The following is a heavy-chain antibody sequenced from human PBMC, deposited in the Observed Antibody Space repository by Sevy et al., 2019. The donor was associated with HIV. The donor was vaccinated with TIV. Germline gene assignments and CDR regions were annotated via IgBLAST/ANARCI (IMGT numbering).Heavy chain of an antibody. CDR1: GFTFSSYA. CDR2: ISGSGGST. J-gene: IGHJ3*02. Sequence: GGSLRLSCAASGFTFSSYAMSWVRQAPGKGLQWVSSISGSGGSTHYADSVKGRFTISRDNSKNTLYLQMNSLRAEDTAVYYCARVLHFDAFDIWGQGTMVTVSS. CDR3: ARVLHFDAFDI. V-gene: IGHV3-23*01. D-gene: IGHD4-4*01.